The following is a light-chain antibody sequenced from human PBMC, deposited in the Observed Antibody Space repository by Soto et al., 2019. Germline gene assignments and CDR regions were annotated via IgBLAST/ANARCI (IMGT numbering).Light chain of an antibody. J-gene: IGKJ1*01. CDR2: AAS. Sequence: EIVLTQSPGTLSLTPGERATLSCRASQSVSSYYLAWYQQKPGQAPRLLIYAASSRATGIPDRFSGGGSGTDFTLTISRLEPEDFAVYYCQQCGSSPWTFGQGSMVDIK. V-gene: IGKV3-20*01. CDR1: QSVSSYY. CDR3: QQCGSSPWT.